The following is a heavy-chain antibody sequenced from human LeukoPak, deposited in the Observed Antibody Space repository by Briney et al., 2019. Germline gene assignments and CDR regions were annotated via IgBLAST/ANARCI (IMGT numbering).Heavy chain of an antibody. CDR2: ISSSGSTI. D-gene: IGHD3-10*01. CDR1: GFTFSSYN. J-gene: IGHJ4*02. Sequence: GGSLRLSCAASGFTFSSYNMNWDRQAPGKGLEWVSDISSSGSTIYFADSVKGRFTISRDNAKNSLYLQMNSLRDEDTAVYYCARLEYYYVSGNYYKLFDYWGQGTLVTVCS. CDR3: ARLEYYYVSGNYYKLFDY. V-gene: IGHV3-48*02.